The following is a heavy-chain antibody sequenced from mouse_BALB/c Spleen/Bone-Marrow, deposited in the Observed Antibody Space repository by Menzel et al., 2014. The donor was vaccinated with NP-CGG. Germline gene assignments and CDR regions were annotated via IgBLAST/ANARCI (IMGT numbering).Heavy chain of an antibody. CDR3: ARLISTDY. CDR1: GFNIKDTY. Sequence: VHVKQSGAELVKPGASVKLSCTASGFNIKDTYMHWVKQRPEQGLEWIGRINPANGNTKYDPKFQGKATITADTSSNTTSLKLSSQTSEDGAGYYCARLISTDYWGQGTTITVSS. CDR2: INPANGNT. D-gene: IGHD2-4*01. J-gene: IGHJ2*01. V-gene: IGHV14-3*02.